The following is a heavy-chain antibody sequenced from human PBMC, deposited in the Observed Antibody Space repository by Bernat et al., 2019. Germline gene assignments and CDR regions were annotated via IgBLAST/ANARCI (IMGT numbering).Heavy chain of an antibody. CDR2: VYYSGST. D-gene: IGHD2-15*01. J-gene: IGHJ3*02. CDR3: VTFYCSDGDCYSGLDAFDI. Sequence: QLQLQESGPGLVKPSETLSLTCRVSGGSISSSSYYWGWIRRPPGKGLEWIGSVYYSGSTYYNPSLKSRVIISVDTSKNQFSLKLSSVTAADTAVYYCVTFYCSDGDCYSGLDAFDIWGQGTMVTVSS. V-gene: IGHV4-39*01. CDR1: GGSISSSSYY.